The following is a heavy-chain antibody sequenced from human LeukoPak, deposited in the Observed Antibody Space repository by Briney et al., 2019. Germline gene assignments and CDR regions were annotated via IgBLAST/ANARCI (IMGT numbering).Heavy chain of an antibody. D-gene: IGHD5-12*01. CDR2: LNGDGSST. J-gene: IGHJ5*02. CDR1: GFTFSSYW. CDR3: ARDISSGGLYNWFDP. V-gene: IGHV3-74*01. Sequence: GGSLRLSCAASGFTFSSYWMHWVRQAPGKGLVWVSRLNGDGSSTNYADSVKGRFTISRDNAKNTLFPQMNSLRAEDTAVYYCARDISSGGLYNWFDPWGQGTLVTVSS.